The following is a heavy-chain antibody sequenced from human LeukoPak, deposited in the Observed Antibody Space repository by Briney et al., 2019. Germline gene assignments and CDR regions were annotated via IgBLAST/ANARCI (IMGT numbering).Heavy chain of an antibody. CDR1: GFTFSSYS. V-gene: IGHV3-21*01. D-gene: IGHD6-19*01. Sequence: EGSLRLSCAASGFTFSSYSMNWVRQAPGKGLEWVSSISSSSSYIYYADSVKGRFTISRDNAKNSLYLQMNSLRAEDTAVYYCARDQQWLRLYYFDYWGQGTLVTVSS. J-gene: IGHJ4*02. CDR3: ARDQQWLRLYYFDY. CDR2: ISSSSSYI.